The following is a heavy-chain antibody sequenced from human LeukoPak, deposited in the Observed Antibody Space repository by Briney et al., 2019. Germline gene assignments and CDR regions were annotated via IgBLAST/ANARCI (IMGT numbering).Heavy chain of an antibody. V-gene: IGHV1-18*01. CDR1: GYTFNSYE. Sequence: ASVKVSCKASGYTFNSYEISWVRQAPGQGLEWMGWISTHNGNRIYAQKFQGRVILTTDTSTSTAYMELRSLVSDDTAVYYRARVVGASPGNAFDIWGQGTMVTV. CDR3: ARVVGASPGNAFDI. J-gene: IGHJ3*02. CDR2: ISTHNGNR. D-gene: IGHD1-26*01.